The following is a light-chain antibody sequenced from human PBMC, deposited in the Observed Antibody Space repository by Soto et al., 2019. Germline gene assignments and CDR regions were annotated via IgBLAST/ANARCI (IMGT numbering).Light chain of an antibody. CDR2: KTS. J-gene: IGKJ2*03. CDR1: QSTSGW. V-gene: IGKV1-5*03. Sequence: DIQMTQSPSTLSASVGDRVTITCRASQSTSGWLAWYQQNPGKAPNPLIDKTSTLESGVHSRFSGSGAGTEFSLTIGCLQADDCSTYYCQQYSIYSYSFCQGTKLEIK. CDR3: QQYSIYSYS.